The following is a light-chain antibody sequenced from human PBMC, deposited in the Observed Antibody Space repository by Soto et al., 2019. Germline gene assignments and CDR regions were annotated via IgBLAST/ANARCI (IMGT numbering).Light chain of an antibody. CDR1: SSERGGYNY. V-gene: IGLV2-14*01. Sequence: QSALTQPASLSWSSWQSVTISSTGTSSERGGYNYFSWYQQHPGKALKLMIYDVSNRPSGFSNRFSGSKSGNTASLTISGLQADDEADYYCSSYTSSSTLVFGTGTKVTVL. CDR2: DVS. CDR3: SSYTSSSTLV. J-gene: IGLJ1*01.